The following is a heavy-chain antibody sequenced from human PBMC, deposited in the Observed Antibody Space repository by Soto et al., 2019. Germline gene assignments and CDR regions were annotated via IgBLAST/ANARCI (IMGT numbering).Heavy chain of an antibody. J-gene: IGHJ3*02. D-gene: IGHD2-8*01. V-gene: IGHV3-23*01. CDR3: AKGYCTNGVCYIDAFDI. CDR1: GFTFSSYA. Sequence: SLRLSCAASGFTFSSYAMSWVRQAPGKGLEWVSAISGSGGSTYYADSVKGRFTISRDNSKNTLYLQMNSLRAEDTAVYYCAKGYCTNGVCYIDAFDIWGQGTMVTVSS. CDR2: ISGSGGST.